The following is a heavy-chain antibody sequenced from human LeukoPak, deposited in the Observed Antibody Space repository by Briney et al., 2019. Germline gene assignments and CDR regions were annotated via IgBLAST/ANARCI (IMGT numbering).Heavy chain of an antibody. CDR2: ISGSSSYI. CDR1: AFTFSSYS. V-gene: IGHV3-21*01. D-gene: IGHD2-21*02. Sequence: GGSLRLSCAASAFTFSSYSMNWVRQAPGKGLEWVSSISGSSSYIFYADSVKGRFTISRDNAKNSLYLQMNSLRADDTAVYYCARDYLYCGGDCFVDYWGQGALVTVSS. J-gene: IGHJ4*02. CDR3: ARDYLYCGGDCFVDY.